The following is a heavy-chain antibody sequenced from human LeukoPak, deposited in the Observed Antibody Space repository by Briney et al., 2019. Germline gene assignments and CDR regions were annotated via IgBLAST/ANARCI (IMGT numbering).Heavy chain of an antibody. CDR2: ISSSSSYI. V-gene: IGHV3-21*01. J-gene: IGHJ6*03. CDR1: GFTFSSYS. D-gene: IGHD6-13*01. Sequence: GGSLRLSCAASGFTFSSYSMNWVRQAPGKGLEWVSSISSSSSYIYYADSVKGRFTISRDNAKNSLYLQMNSLRAEDTAVYYCARVKRAAAGSYYYYYMDVWGKGTTVTISS. CDR3: ARVKRAAAGSYYYYYMDV.